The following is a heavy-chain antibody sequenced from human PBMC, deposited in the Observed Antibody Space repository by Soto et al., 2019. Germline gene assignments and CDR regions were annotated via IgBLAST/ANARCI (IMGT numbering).Heavy chain of an antibody. CDR2: MNPNSGNT. CDR3: ATQDITGYFYGLDV. Sequence: ASVKVSCQASGYTFTSYDINWVRQATGQGLEWMGWMNPNSGNTGYAQKFQGRVTMTRNTSISTAYMELSSLRSEDAAVYYCATQDITGYFYGLDVWGQGTTVTVSS. D-gene: IGHD2-15*01. V-gene: IGHV1-8*01. CDR1: GYTFTSYD. J-gene: IGHJ6*02.